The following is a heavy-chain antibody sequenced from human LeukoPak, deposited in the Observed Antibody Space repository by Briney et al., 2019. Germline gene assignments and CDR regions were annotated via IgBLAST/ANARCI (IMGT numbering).Heavy chain of an antibody. D-gene: IGHD1-26*01. CDR3: AKDTSGSYSQYYFDY. Sequence: GGSLTLSCAASGFTFSSYGMHWVRQAPGKGLEWVAFIRYDGSNKYYADSVKGRFTISRDNSKNTLYLQMNSLRAEDTAVYYCAKDTSGSYSQYYFDYWGQGTLVTDCS. J-gene: IGHJ4*02. CDR2: IRYDGSNK. CDR1: GFTFSSYG. V-gene: IGHV3-30*02.